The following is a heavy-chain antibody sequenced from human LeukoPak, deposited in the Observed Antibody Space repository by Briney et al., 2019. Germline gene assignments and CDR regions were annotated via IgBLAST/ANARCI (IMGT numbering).Heavy chain of an antibody. CDR2: ICPGDSDT. J-gene: IGHJ5*02. D-gene: IGHD6-13*01. CDR3: ARHAYSSTWYPNWFDP. V-gene: IGHV5-51*01. Sequence: GESLKISCKGSGYRFSNYWIGWVRQMPGKGLEWMGIICPGDSDTRYSPSFQGHVTISADKSISTAYLQWSSLKASDTAVYYCARHAYSSTWYPNWFDPWGQGTLVTVSS. CDR1: GYRFSNYW.